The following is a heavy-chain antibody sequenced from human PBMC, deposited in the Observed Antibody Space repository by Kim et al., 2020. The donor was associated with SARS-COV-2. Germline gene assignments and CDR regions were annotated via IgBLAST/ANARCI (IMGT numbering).Heavy chain of an antibody. CDR3: AREVYCSGGSCYSAFDI. CDR2: ISYDGSNK. J-gene: IGHJ3*02. CDR1: GFTFSSYG. Sequence: GSLRLSCAASGFTFSSYGMHWVRQAPGKGLEWVAVISYDGSNKYYADSVKGRFTISRDNSKNTLYLQMNSLRAEDTAVYYCAREVYCSGGSCYSAFDIWGQGTMVTVSS. D-gene: IGHD2-15*01. V-gene: IGHV3-30*03.